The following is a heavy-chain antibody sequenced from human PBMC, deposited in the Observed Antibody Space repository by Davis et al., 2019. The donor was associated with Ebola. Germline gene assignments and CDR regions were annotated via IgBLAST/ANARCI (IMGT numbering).Heavy chain of an antibody. J-gene: IGHJ3*02. CDR2: ISSSGSTI. D-gene: IGHD3-3*01. CDR3: ARAGMDYDFWSGPTSYAFDI. Sequence: GESLKLSCAASGFTFSSYEMNWVRQAPGKGLEWVSYISSSGSTIYYADSVKGRFTISRDNAKNSLYLQMNSLRAEDTAVYYCARAGMDYDFWSGPTSYAFDIWGQGTMVTVSS. CDR1: GFTFSSYE. V-gene: IGHV3-48*03.